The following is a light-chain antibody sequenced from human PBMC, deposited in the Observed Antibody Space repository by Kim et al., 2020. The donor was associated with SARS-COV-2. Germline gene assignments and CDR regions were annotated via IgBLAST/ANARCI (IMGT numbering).Light chain of an antibody. Sequence: SVTICWTGTSRGVRGFKYVSWYQPHPGRAPKLMIYDVSNRPAGVSNRFSGSKSGNTASLTISGLQAEDEADYYCSSYTSSSTNYVFGTGTKVNVL. J-gene: IGLJ1*01. CDR2: DVS. CDR3: SSYTSSSTNYV. V-gene: IGLV2-14*03. CDR1: SRGVRGFKY.